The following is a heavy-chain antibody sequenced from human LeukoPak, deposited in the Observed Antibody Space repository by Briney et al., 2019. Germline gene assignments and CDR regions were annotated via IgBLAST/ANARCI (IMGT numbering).Heavy chain of an antibody. CDR1: GYSFTSYW. Sequence: KVSCNGSGYSFTSYWIGWVRQMPGKGLEWMGIIYPGDSDTRYSPSFQGQVTISADKSISTAYLQWSSLKASDTAMYYCARTLSNKGYFDYWGQGTLVSASS. J-gene: IGHJ4*02. CDR3: ARTLSNKGYFDY. D-gene: IGHD1/OR15-1a*01. CDR2: IYPGDSDT. V-gene: IGHV5-51*01.